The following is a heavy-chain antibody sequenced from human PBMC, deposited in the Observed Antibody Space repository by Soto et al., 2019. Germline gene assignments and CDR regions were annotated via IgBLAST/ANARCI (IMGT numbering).Heavy chain of an antibody. CDR2: INPNSGGT. CDR3: ARGHCSSTSCYPDY. J-gene: IGHJ4*02. V-gene: IGHV1-2*02. CDR1: GYTFTGYY. Sequence: GASVKLSCKASGYTFTGYYMHWVRQAPGQGLEWMGWINPNSGGTNYAQKFQGRVTMTRDTSISTAYMELSRLRSDDTAVYYCARGHCSSTSCYPDYWGQGTLVTVSS. D-gene: IGHD2-2*01.